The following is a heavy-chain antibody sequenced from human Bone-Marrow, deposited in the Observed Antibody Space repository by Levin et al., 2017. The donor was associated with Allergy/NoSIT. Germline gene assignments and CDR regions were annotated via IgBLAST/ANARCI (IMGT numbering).Heavy chain of an antibody. J-gene: IGHJ4*02. CDR1: GFTFSTYT. D-gene: IGHD3-10*01. CDR2: ISSGSTYI. V-gene: IGHV3-21*01. CDR3: ARPHYDSGSYRNYFDY. Sequence: KAGGSLRLSCVGSGFTFSTYTMNWVRQAPGKGLEWVLSISSGSTYIYYADSVKGRFTISRDNAKNSLFLQVNSLKAEDTAVYYCARPHYDSGSYRNYFDYWGQGTFVTVSS.